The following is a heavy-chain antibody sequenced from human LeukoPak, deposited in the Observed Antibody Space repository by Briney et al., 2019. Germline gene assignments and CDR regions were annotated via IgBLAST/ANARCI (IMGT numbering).Heavy chain of an antibody. V-gene: IGHV1-18*01. CDR3: ARSVIFLGDNWFDP. J-gene: IGHJ5*02. Sequence: ASVKVSCKASGYTFTSYGISWVRQAPGQGLEWMGWISAYNGNTNYAQKLQGRVTMTTDTSTSTAYMELRSLRSDDTAVYYCARSVIFLGDNWFDPWGQGTWSPSPQ. CDR1: GYTFTSYG. D-gene: IGHD2/OR15-2a*01. CDR2: ISAYNGNT.